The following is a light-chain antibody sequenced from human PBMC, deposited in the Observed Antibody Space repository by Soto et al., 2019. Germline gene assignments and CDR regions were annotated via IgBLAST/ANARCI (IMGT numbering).Light chain of an antibody. CDR1: SSDVGAYNY. Sequence: QSVLTQPASVSGSPGQSITISCTGTSSDVGAYNYLSWYQQHPGKAPKAIIYEVTNRPSGVSSRFSGSKSGNTASLTISGLQAEDEADYYCSSYTSSDSYVFGTGTKLTVL. CDR3: SSYTSSDSYV. CDR2: EVT. J-gene: IGLJ1*01. V-gene: IGLV2-14*01.